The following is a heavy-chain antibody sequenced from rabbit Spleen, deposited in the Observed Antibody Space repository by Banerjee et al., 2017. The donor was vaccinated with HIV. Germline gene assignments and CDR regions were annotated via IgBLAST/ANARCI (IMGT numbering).Heavy chain of an antibody. V-gene: IGHV1S45*01. CDR1: GFSLSSYY. CDR2: INSFSGGS. Sequence: QEQLEESAGGLVNPGGSLTLTCTASGFSLSSYYMCWVRQAPGKGLEWIACINSFSGGSVYATWAKGRFTISKASWTTVTLQMTSLTAADTATHFCASGYLDVYFDLWGPGTLVTVS. J-gene: IGHJ4*01. CDR3: ASGYLDVYFDL. D-gene: IGHD1-1*01.